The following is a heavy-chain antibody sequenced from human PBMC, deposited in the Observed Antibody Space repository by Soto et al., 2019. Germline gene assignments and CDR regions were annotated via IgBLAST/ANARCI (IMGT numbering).Heavy chain of an antibody. V-gene: IGHV3-23*01. J-gene: IGHJ4*02. CDR3: AKGRGGSGSLTPRVDF. D-gene: IGHD3-10*01. CDR2: ISGGGDTT. Sequence: EVQLLESGGGLVQPGGSLRLSCSASGFTFNNYAMTWVRQAPGKGLEWVSAISGGGDTTSYADSVKGRFTVSRDGSKNTLYLQISSQRAEDTALYYCAKGRGGSGSLTPRVDFWGQGTLVTVSS. CDR1: GFTFNNYA.